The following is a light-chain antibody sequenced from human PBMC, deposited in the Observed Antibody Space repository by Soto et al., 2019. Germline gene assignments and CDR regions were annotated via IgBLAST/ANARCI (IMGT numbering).Light chain of an antibody. CDR3: QQYYSYPPYT. Sequence: AIRMTQSPSSLSASTGDRVTITCRASQGISSYLAWYQQKPGKAPKLLISAASTLQSGVPSRCSGSGSGTDFTLTISCLQSEDFATYDCQQYYSYPPYTFGQGTKLEIK. CDR2: AAS. V-gene: IGKV1-8*01. CDR1: QGISSY. J-gene: IGKJ2*01.